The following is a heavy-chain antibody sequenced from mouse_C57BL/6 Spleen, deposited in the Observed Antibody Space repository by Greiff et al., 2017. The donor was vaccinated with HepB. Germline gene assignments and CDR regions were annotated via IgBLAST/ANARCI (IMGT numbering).Heavy chain of an antibody. Sequence: EVQLQQSGPELVKPGDSVKISCKASGYSFTGYFMNWVMQSHGKSLEWIGRINPYNGDTFYNQKFKGTSTLTVDKSSSTAHMELRSLTSEDSAVYYCARDGSSYDWYFDVWGTGTTVTVSS. J-gene: IGHJ1*03. CDR3: ARDGSSYDWYFDV. D-gene: IGHD1-1*01. CDR1: GYSFTGYF. CDR2: INPYNGDT. V-gene: IGHV1-20*01.